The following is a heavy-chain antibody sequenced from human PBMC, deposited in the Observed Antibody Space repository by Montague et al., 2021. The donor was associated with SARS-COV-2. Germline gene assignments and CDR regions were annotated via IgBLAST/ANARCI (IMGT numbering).Heavy chain of an antibody. V-gene: IGHV4-34*01. D-gene: IGHD3-22*01. CDR3: AAQPWEDSSGYYRDY. Sequence: SETLSLTCAVYGGSFSASYWSRIRQPPGKGLEWIGEINHRGTTNYIPSLSSRVTISVDTSKNQFSLKLSSVTAADTAVYYCAAQPWEDSSGYYRDYWSQGALVTVSS. J-gene: IGHJ4*02. CDR2: INHRGTT. CDR1: GGSFSASY.